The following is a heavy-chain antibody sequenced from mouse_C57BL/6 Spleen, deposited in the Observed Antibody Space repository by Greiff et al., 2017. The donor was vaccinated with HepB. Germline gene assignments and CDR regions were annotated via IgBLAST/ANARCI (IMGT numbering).Heavy chain of an antibody. CDR2: ISSGSSTI. CDR1: GFTFSDYG. Sequence: DVKLVESGGGLVKPGGSLKLSCAASGFTFSDYGMHWVRQAPEKGLEWVAYISSGSSTIYYADTVKGRFTISRDNAKNTLFLQMTSLRSEDTAMYYCATGYRDYWGQGTTLTVSS. CDR3: ATGYRDY. D-gene: IGHD2-14*01. J-gene: IGHJ2*01. V-gene: IGHV5-17*01.